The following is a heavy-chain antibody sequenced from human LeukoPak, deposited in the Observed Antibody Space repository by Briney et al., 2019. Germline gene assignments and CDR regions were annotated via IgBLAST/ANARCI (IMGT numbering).Heavy chain of an antibody. Sequence: GESLKISCKASGYTSTTYWIGWVRQMPGRGLEWMGISYRGDSDTRYSPSFQGQVTISVDKSISTAYLQWSSLKASDTAIYYCARNGNYLDAFNIWGQGTMVTVSS. V-gene: IGHV5-51*01. CDR2: SYRGDSDT. CDR3: ARNGNYLDAFNI. CDR1: GYTSTTYW. J-gene: IGHJ3*02. D-gene: IGHD1-7*01.